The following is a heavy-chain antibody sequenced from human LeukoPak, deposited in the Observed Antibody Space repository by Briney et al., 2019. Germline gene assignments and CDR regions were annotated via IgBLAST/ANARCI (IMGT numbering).Heavy chain of an antibody. D-gene: IGHD1-26*01. J-gene: IGHJ4*02. V-gene: IGHV1-2*02. Sequence: ASVKVSCKGSGNTLTGNYLHWVRQAPGRGLEWMGWINPNSGGTNYAQKFQGRATMTRDTSIRTAYMELSGLRSDDTAVYYCACVVGATSEKSNWGQGTLVTVSS. CDR3: ACVVGATSEKSN. CDR1: GNTLTGNY. CDR2: INPNSGGT.